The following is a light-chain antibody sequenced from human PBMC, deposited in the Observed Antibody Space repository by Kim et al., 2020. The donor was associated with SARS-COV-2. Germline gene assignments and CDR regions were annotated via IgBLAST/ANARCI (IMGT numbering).Light chain of an antibody. Sequence: SSELTQDPAVSVALGQTVRITCQGDSLRSYYPSWYQQKPGQAPILVIYGKNNRPSGIPDRFSGSSSGNTASLTITGAQAEDEADYYCNSRDTSGSHLVF. CDR3: NSRDTSGSHLV. V-gene: IGLV3-19*01. CDR2: GKN. CDR1: SLRSYY. J-gene: IGLJ2*01.